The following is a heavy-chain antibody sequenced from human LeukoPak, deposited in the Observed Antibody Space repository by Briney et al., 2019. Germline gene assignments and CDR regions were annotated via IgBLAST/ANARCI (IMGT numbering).Heavy chain of an antibody. Sequence: GGSLRLSCAASGFTFSSYAMSWVRQAPGKGLEWVSAISGSGGSTYYADSVKGRFTISRDNSKNTLYLQMNSLRAEDTAVYYCAKGVARYYGSGSDYFDYWGQGTLVTVSS. CDR2: ISGSGGST. J-gene: IGHJ4*02. CDR1: GFTFSSYA. D-gene: IGHD3-10*01. CDR3: AKGVARYYGSGSDYFDY. V-gene: IGHV3-23*01.